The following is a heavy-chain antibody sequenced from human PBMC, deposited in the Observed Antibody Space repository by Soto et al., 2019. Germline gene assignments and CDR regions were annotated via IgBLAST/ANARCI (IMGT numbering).Heavy chain of an antibody. Sequence: EVLLLESGRGLVQPGGSLQLSCAASRFAFSSYAMTWVRLAPGRGLEWVSSISASGASTYYADSVKGRFTISRDNSHSVLYLQMNSQRAEDAALYYCAEHNVFTGAFYYALDVWGQGTTVTVSS. V-gene: IGHV3-23*01. D-gene: IGHD2-8*02. CDR3: AEHNVFTGAFYYALDV. CDR2: ISASGAST. CDR1: RFAFSSYA. J-gene: IGHJ6*02.